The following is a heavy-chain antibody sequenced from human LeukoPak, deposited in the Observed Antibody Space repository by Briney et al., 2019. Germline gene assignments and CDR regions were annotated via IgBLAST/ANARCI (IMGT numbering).Heavy chain of an antibody. D-gene: IGHD6-13*01. V-gene: IGHV3-53*01. Sequence: GGSLRLSCAASGFTVSSNYMSWVRQAPGKGLEWVSVIYSGGSTYYADSVKGRFTISGDNSKNTLYLQMNSLRAEDTAVYYCARDVVTAAAGSYYYYGMDVWGKGTTVTVSS. J-gene: IGHJ6*04. CDR1: GFTVSSNY. CDR2: IYSGGST. CDR3: ARDVVTAAAGSYYYYGMDV.